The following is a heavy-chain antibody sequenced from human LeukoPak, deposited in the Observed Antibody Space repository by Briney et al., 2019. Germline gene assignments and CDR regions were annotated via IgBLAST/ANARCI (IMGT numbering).Heavy chain of an antibody. CDR1: GGTFSSYA. V-gene: IGHV1-69*06. J-gene: IGHJ4*02. CDR2: IIPIFGTA. CDR3: ARDLYGSGSNY. Sequence: GASVKVSCKASGGTFSSYAISWVRQAPGQGLEGMGGIIPIFGTANYAQKFQGRVTITADKSTSTAYMELSSLRSEDTAVYYCARDLYGSGSNYWGQGTLVTVSS. D-gene: IGHD3-10*01.